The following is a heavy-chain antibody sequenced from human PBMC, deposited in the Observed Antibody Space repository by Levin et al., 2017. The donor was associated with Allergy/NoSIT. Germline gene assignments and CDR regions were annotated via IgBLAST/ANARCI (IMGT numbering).Heavy chain of an antibody. Sequence: GESLKISCAASGFTFSNAWMSWVRQAPGKGLEWVGRIKSKTDGGTTDYAAPVKGRFTISRDDSKNTLYLQMNSLKTEDTAVYYCTTGFSVRGVMTYFDYWGQGTLVTVSS. CDR1: GFTFSNAW. J-gene: IGHJ4*02. CDR3: TTGFSVRGVMTYFDY. CDR2: IKSKTDGGTT. V-gene: IGHV3-15*01. D-gene: IGHD3-10*01.